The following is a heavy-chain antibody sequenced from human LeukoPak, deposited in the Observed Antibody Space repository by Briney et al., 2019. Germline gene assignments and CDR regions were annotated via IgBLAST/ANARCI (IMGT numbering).Heavy chain of an antibody. CDR3: ARAPLILTGYYP. D-gene: IGHD3-9*01. CDR1: GGSFSGYY. J-gene: IGHJ5*02. Sequence: SETLSLTCAAYGGSFSGYYWSWIRQPPGKGLEWIGEINHSGSTNYNPSLKSRVTISVDTSKNQFSLKLSSVTAADTAVYYCARAPLILTGYYPWGQGTLVTVSS. CDR2: INHSGST. V-gene: IGHV4-34*01.